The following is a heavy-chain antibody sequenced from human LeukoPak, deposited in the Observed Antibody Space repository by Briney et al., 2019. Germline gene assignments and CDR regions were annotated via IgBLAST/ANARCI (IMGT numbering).Heavy chain of an antibody. CDR3: ARGLSGSYDY. Sequence: GGSLRLSCAASGFTFSSCAMTWVRQAPGKGLEWVAAISGTGGTTYYADPVKGQVTISRDNSKNTLYLQMNSLRAEDTAVYYCARGLSGSYDYWGQGTLVTVSS. J-gene: IGHJ4*02. CDR1: GFTFSSCA. V-gene: IGHV3-23*01. D-gene: IGHD1-26*01. CDR2: ISGTGGTT.